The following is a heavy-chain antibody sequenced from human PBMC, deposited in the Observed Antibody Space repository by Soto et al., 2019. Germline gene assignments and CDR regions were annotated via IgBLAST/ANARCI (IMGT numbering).Heavy chain of an antibody. V-gene: IGHV1-69*01. J-gene: IGHJ6*02. Sequence: QVQLVQSAAEVKKPGSSVKISCKASGDTFINYSFSWMRQAPGQGLEWMGGIVPMSGGPNSAEKFHDRLTITADQSTGTVTMQLSRLTSDDTAVYYCARVGIRLIPADLGGGYHVEGLDVWGQGTNVTVS. D-gene: IGHD2-2*01. CDR3: ARVGIRLIPADLGGGYHVEGLDV. CDR2: IVPMSGGP. CDR1: GDTFINYS.